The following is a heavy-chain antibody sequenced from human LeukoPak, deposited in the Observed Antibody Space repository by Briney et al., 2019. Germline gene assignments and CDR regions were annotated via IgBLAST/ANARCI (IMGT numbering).Heavy chain of an antibody. D-gene: IGHD2-21*02. CDR1: GYTFTSYG. CDR2: IIPILGIA. J-gene: IGHJ4*02. CDR3: ARVGLAYCGGDCYYLDY. V-gene: IGHV1-69*04. Sequence: SVKVSCKASGYTFTSYGISWVRQAPGQGLEWMGRIIPILGIANYAQKFQGRVTITADKSTSTSYMELSSLRSEDTAVYYCARVGLAYCGGDCYYLDYWGQGTLVTVSS.